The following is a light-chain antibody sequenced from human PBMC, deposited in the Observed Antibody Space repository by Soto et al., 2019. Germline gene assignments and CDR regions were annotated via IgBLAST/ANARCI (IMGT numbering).Light chain of an antibody. CDR3: QQYNTWPRT. V-gene: IGKV3-15*01. CDR2: GAS. J-gene: IGKJ1*01. Sequence: VVMTQSPATLSVSPCERATLSCRASQSVSSDLAWYHQKPGQAPRLLIYGASTRATGIPARFSGSGSGTEFTLTINSLQSEDFAVYYCQQYNTWPRTFGQGTKVDIK. CDR1: QSVSSD.